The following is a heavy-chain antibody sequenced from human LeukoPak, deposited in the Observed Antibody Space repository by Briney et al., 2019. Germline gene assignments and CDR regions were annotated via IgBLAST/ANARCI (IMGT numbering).Heavy chain of an antibody. D-gene: IGHD3-10*01. CDR2: IYYSGST. CDR3: ARAKWFGELLVGYFDY. Sequence: SETLSLTCTVSGCSISSGGYYWSWIRQHPGKGLEWIGYIYYSGSTYYNPSLKSRVTISVDTSKNQFSLKLSSVTAADTAVYYCARAKWFGELLVGYFDYWGQGTLVTVSS. J-gene: IGHJ4*02. V-gene: IGHV4-31*03. CDR1: GCSISSGGYY.